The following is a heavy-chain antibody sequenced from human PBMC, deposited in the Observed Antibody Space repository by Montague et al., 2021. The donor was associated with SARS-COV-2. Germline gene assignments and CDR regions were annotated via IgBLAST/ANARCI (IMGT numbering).Heavy chain of an antibody. CDR2: IDWDDDK. J-gene: IGHJ5*02. D-gene: IGHD3-9*01. CDR3: ARDHYDILTGYYNWSDP. V-gene: IGHV2-70*11. Sequence: PALVKPTQTLTLTCTFSGFSLSTSGMCVSWIRQPPGKALEWLARIDWDDDKYYSTSLKTRLTISKDTSKNQVVLTMTNMDPVDTATYYCARDHYDILTGYYNWSDPWGQGTLVTVSS. CDR1: GFSLSTSGMC.